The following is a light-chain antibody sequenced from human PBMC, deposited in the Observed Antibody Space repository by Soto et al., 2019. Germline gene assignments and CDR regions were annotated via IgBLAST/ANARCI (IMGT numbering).Light chain of an antibody. Sequence: EIVLTQSPATLSLSPGERATLSCRASQSISSYLAWYQQKPGQAPRLLIYDASNRATGIPVRFSGSGSGTDFTLTISTLEPEDFAVYYCQQRNILPLTFGGGTKVEIK. CDR1: QSISSY. CDR3: QQRNILPLT. J-gene: IGKJ4*01. CDR2: DAS. V-gene: IGKV3-11*01.